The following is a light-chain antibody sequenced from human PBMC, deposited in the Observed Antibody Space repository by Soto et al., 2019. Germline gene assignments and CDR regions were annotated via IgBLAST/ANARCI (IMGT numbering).Light chain of an antibody. CDR1: QSVSSY. J-gene: IGKJ5*01. CDR3: QQYGSSPLIS. CDR2: DAS. Sequence: EIVLTQSPATLSLSPGERATLSCRASQSVSSYLAWYQQKPGQAPRLLIYDASSRATGIPDRFSGSGSGTDFTLTISGLEPEDFAVYYCQQYGSSPLISFGQGTRLEIK. V-gene: IGKV3-20*01.